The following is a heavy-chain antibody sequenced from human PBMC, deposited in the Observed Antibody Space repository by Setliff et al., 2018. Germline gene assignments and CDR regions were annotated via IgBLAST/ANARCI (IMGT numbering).Heavy chain of an antibody. J-gene: IGHJ4*02. Sequence: GGSLRLSCAASGFSFESHGMHWVRQAPGKGLEWVAFIQHDGENKFYADSVKGRLTVSRDNSKNTLYLQMNSLRAEDTAVYYCARAHSSTLSVHDYWGQGTLVTVSS. V-gene: IGHV3-30*02. D-gene: IGHD2-2*01. CDR3: ARAHSSTLSVHDY. CDR2: IQHDGENK. CDR1: GFSFESHG.